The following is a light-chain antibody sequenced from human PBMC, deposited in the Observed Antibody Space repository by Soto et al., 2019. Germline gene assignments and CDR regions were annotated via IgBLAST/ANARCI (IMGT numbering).Light chain of an antibody. CDR3: QQYDNSPWW. V-gene: IGKV3-20*01. Sequence: EIVLTQSPGTLSLAPGERATFSCRASQSVSSGFLAWYQQKPGQAPRLLIYGASSRATGIPDRFMGRGSGTDFTLTISRLEPEDFGVYYCQQYDNSPWWFGQGTKVEIK. J-gene: IGKJ1*01. CDR2: GAS. CDR1: QSVSSGF.